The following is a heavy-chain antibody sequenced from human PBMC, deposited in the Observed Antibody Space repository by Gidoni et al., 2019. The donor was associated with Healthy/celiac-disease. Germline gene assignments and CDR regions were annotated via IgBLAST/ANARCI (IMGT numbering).Heavy chain of an antibody. J-gene: IGHJ4*02. Sequence: QVQLVQSGAEVKKPGASVKVSCKASGYTFTSYDINWVRQATGQGLEWMGWMNPNSGNTGYAQKFQGRVTMTRNTSISTAYMELSSLRSEDTAVYYCARGRSAYCSGGSCYSTLNYWGQGTLVTVSS. CDR3: ARGRSAYCSGGSCYSTLNY. V-gene: IGHV1-8*01. CDR2: MNPNSGNT. CDR1: GYTFTSYD. D-gene: IGHD2-15*01.